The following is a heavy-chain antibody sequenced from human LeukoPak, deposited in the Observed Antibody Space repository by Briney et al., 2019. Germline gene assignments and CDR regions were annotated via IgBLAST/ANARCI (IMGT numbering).Heavy chain of an antibody. Sequence: GASVKVSCKASGYRFNTYGITWVRQAPGQGLEWMGWINTDNRKTNYAHRLQARVTVTKDTATSTSYMELRSLTSDDTAVYYCARDRGGSYFQAWGQGTLVTVSS. CDR2: INTDNRKT. V-gene: IGHV1-18*01. D-gene: IGHD1-26*01. J-gene: IGHJ1*01. CDR1: GYRFNTYG. CDR3: ARDRGGSYFQA.